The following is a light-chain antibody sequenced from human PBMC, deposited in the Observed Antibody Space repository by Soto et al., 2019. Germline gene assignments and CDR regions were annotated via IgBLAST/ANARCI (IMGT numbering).Light chain of an antibody. J-gene: IGKJ1*01. V-gene: IGKV1-5*01. CDR1: QSISSW. CDR2: DAS. Sequence: DIQMTQSPSTLSASVGDRVTITCRAGQSISSWLAWYQQKPGKAPKLLIYDASSLESGVPSRFSGSGSGTEFTLTISSLQPDDFETYYCQQYNSYSTFGQGTKVEIK. CDR3: QQYNSYST.